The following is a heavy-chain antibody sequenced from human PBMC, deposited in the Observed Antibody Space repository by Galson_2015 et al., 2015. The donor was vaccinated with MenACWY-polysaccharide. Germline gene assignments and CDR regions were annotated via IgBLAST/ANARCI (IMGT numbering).Heavy chain of an antibody. CDR1: GGTFSSYA. J-gene: IGHJ4*02. CDR3: ASLGGSYYY. D-gene: IGHD1-26*01. Sequence: SVKVSCKASGGTFSSYAISWVRQAPRQGLEWMGGIIPIFGTANYAQKFQGRVTITADESTSTAYMELSGLRSEDTAVYYCASLGGSYYYWGQGTLVTVSS. CDR2: IIPIFGTA. V-gene: IGHV1-69*13.